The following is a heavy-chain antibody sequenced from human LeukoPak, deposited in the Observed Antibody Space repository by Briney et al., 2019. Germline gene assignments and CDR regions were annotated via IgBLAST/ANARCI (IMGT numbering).Heavy chain of an antibody. CDR2: IYYSGST. CDR3: ARGRRITGTTPHLPPIDY. D-gene: IGHD1-7*01. CDR1: GGSISSYY. J-gene: IGHJ4*02. Sequence: SETLSLTGTVSGGSISSYYWSWIRQPPGKGLEWIGYIYYSGSTNYNPSLKSRVTISVDTSKNQFSLKLSSVTAADTAVYYCARGRRITGTTPHLPPIDYWGQGTLVTVSS. V-gene: IGHV4-59*01.